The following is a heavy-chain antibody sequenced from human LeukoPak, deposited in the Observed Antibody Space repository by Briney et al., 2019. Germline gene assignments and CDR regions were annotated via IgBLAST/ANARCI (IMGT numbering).Heavy chain of an antibody. V-gene: IGHV3-23*01. CDR1: GFTFSSYA. J-gene: IGHJ4*02. CDR2: ISGSGGST. CDR3: ARAASDWYNYFDY. Sequence: GGSLRLSCAASGFTFSSYAMSWVRQAPGKGLEWVSAISGSGGSTYYADSVKGRFTISRDNAKNSLYLQMNSLRAEDTALYYCARAASDWYNYFDYWGQGTLVTVSS. D-gene: IGHD6-19*01.